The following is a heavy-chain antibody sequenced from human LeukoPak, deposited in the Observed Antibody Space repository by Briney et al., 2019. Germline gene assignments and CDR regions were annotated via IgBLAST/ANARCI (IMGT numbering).Heavy chain of an antibody. CDR1: GYSFTSYW. Sequence: GESLKISCKGSGYSFTSYWIGWVRQMPGKGLEWMGIIYPGDSDTRYSPSFQGQVTISADKSISTAYLQWSSLKASDTAMYYCAGHSPHCSGGSCYVGAFDYWGQGTLVTVSS. D-gene: IGHD2-15*01. V-gene: IGHV5-51*01. CDR2: IYPGDSDT. J-gene: IGHJ4*02. CDR3: AGHSPHCSGGSCYVGAFDY.